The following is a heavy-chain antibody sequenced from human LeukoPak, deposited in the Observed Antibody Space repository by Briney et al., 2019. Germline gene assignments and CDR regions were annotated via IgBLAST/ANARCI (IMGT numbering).Heavy chain of an antibody. CDR1: GFTFSSYA. J-gene: IGHJ3*01. Sequence: PGGSLRLSCAASGFTFSSYAMSWVRQAPGKGLEWVSAISGSGGSTYYADSVKGRFTISRDNSKNTLYLQMSSLTVEDTAVYYCTTFVALRAFDVWGQGTMVTVS. CDR2: ISGSGGST. V-gene: IGHV3-23*01. CDR3: TTFVALRAFDV. D-gene: IGHD3-10*02.